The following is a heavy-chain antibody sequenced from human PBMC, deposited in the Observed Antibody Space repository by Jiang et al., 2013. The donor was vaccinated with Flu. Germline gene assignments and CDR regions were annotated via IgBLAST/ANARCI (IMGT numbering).Heavy chain of an antibody. CDR2: IYPGDSGT. D-gene: IGHD5-18*01. CDR1: GYSFTSYW. CDR3: ARHDTRGYSYGRHYYYGMDV. Sequence: GESLKISCKGSGYSFTSYWIGWVRQMPGKGLEWMGIIYPGDSGTRYSPSFQGQVTISADKSISTAYLQWSSLKASDTAMYYCARHDTRGYSYGRHYYYGMDVWGQGTTVTVSS. V-gene: IGHV5-51*01. J-gene: IGHJ6*02.